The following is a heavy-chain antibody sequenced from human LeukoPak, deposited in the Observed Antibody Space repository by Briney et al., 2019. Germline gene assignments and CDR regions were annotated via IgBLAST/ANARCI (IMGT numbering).Heavy chain of an antibody. CDR2: INHSGST. CDR3: ARGRDGYNPRPIDY. Sequence: SETLSLTCAVYGGSFSGYYWSWIRQPPGKGLEWIGEINHSGSTSYNPSLKSRVTISVDTSKNQFSLKLSSVTAADTAVYYCARGRDGYNPRPIDYWGQGTLVTVSS. J-gene: IGHJ4*02. V-gene: IGHV4-34*01. CDR1: GGSFSGYY. D-gene: IGHD5-24*01.